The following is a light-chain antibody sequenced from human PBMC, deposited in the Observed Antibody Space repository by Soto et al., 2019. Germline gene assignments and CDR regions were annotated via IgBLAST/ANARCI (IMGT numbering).Light chain of an antibody. Sequence: ASSGQRVTVSCRPSQAVPNNMAWYQQKPGKPPKLLIYKASNLESGVPSRFTGSGSGTEFTLTISSLQPDDFATYYCQQYNIWTSC. J-gene: IGKJ1*01. CDR1: QAVPNN. CDR3: QQYNIWT. CDR2: KAS. V-gene: IGKV1-5*03.